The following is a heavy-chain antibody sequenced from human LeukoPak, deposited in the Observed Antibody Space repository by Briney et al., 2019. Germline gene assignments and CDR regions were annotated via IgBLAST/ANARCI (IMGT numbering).Heavy chain of an antibody. D-gene: IGHD3-3*01. CDR1: GFTLSDYY. CDR2: ISSSGSTI. J-gene: IGHJ4*02. Sequence: GGSLRLSCAASGFTLSDYYMSWIRQAPGKGLEWVSYISSSGSTIYYADSVKGRFTISRDNAKNSLYLQMNSLRAEDTAVYYCARLRFLEWLPQYYFDYWGQGTLVTVSS. CDR3: ARLRFLEWLPQYYFDY. V-gene: IGHV3-11*01.